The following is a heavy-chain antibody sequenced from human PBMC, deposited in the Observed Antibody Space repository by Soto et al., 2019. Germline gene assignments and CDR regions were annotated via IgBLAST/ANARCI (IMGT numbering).Heavy chain of an antibody. J-gene: IGHJ5*02. CDR1: GFTFSDYH. CDR2: IGRRGSDI. CDR3: ARENWRSTDL. D-gene: IGHD1-1*01. Sequence: GGSLRLSCVASGFTFSDYHMSWIRQAPGKGLEWFSVIGRRGSDIYYADSGRGRFTISRDNAKNSLYLEMNSLRAEDTALYYCARENWRSTDLWGQGTLVTVSS. V-gene: IGHV3-11*01.